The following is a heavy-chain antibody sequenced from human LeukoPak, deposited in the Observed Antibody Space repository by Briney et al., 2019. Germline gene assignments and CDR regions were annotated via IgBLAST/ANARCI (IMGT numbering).Heavy chain of an antibody. V-gene: IGHV1-2*06. CDR2: INPNSGGT. CDR1: GYTFTGYY. Sequence: AASVKVSCKASGYTFTGYYMHLVRQAPGQGLEWMGRINPNSGGTNYAQKLQGRVTMTTDTSTSTAYMELRSLRSDDTAVYYCARSGQVERRGWYNWFDPWGQGTLVTVSS. J-gene: IGHJ5*02. D-gene: IGHD1-1*01. CDR3: ARSGQVERRGWYNWFDP.